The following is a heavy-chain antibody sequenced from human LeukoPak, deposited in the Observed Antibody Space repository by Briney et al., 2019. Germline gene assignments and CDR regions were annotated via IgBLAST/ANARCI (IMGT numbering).Heavy chain of an antibody. J-gene: IGHJ4*02. CDR3: ARDKVSGPTLLDY. V-gene: IGHV3-7*01. D-gene: IGHD5/OR15-5a*01. CDR1: GFTFSSYW. CDR2: IKQDGGEI. Sequence: SGGSLRLSCAASGFTFSSYWMRWVRQVPGKGPEWVANIKQDGGEIYYVDAVKGRFTISRDNGKNSLYLQMNSLRADDTAVYYCARDKVSGPTLLDYWGQGTLVTVSS.